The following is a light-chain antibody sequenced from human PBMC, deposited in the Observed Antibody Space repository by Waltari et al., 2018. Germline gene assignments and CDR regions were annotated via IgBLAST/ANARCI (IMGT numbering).Light chain of an antibody. CDR2: YAS. J-gene: IGKJ4*02. V-gene: IGKV3-11*01. CDR3: QQRSEWPLT. CDR1: QSISNY. Sequence: EIVLTQSTATLSLSPGERATLSCRARQSISNYLAWYQQKLGQAPGLLVYYASKSAAGIPARFSGSGFATDFTLTISSLEPEDFAVYYCQQRSEWPLTFGGGTKVEMK.